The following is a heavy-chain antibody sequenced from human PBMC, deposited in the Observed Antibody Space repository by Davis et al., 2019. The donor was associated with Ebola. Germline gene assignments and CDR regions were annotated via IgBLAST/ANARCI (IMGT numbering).Heavy chain of an antibody. D-gene: IGHD3-3*01. Sequence: GESLKISCKGSGYSFTSYWIGWVRQMPGKGLEWMGIIYPGDSDTRYSPSFQGQVTISADKSISTAYLQWSSLKASDTAMYYCARHTSGYYDFWSGYSPNYYYYGMDVWGQ. V-gene: IGHV5-51*01. CDR1: GYSFTSYW. CDR3: ARHTSGYYDFWSGYSPNYYYYGMDV. J-gene: IGHJ6*02. CDR2: IYPGDSDT.